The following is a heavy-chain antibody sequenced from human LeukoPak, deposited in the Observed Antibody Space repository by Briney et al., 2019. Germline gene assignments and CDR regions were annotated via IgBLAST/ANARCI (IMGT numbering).Heavy chain of an antibody. CDR3: ARGSRIAVAGTRWFDP. V-gene: IGHV4-39*07. CDR1: SGSISTSNYY. J-gene: IGHJ5*02. Sequence: SETLSLTCTVSSGSISTSNYYWGWVRQPPGKALEWIGNIFYTGSTYYSPSLKSRVTISVDTSKNQFSLKLSSVTAADTAVYYCARGSRIAVAGTRWFDPWGQGTLVTVSS. CDR2: IFYTGST. D-gene: IGHD6-19*01.